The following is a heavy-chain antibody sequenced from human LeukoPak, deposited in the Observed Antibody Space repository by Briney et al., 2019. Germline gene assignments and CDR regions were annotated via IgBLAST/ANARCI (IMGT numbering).Heavy chain of an antibody. Sequence: GGSLRLSCAASGLTLSSYAVSWVRQAPGRGLEWVSAIGSSGSNTFYADSVKGRFTISRDNSKNTVHLQMNSLTAEDTAIYYCANSRPFGELEVDVWGQGTTVTVSS. V-gene: IGHV3-23*01. D-gene: IGHD3-10*01. J-gene: IGHJ6*02. CDR2: IGSSGSNT. CDR3: ANSRPFGELEVDV. CDR1: GLTLSSYA.